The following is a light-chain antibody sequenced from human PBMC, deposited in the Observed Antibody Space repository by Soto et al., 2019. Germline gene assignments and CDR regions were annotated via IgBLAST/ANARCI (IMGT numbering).Light chain of an antibody. V-gene: IGLV1-51*02. CDR1: SSNIGNNY. CDR3: GTWDSSLSAGV. J-gene: IGLJ3*02. CDR2: ENN. Sequence: QSVLTQPASVSAAPGQKVTISCSGSSSNIGNNYVSWYQQLPGTAPKLLIYENNKRPSGIPDRFSGSKSDTSATLGITGLQTGDEADYYCGTWDSSLSAGVFGGGTKLTVL.